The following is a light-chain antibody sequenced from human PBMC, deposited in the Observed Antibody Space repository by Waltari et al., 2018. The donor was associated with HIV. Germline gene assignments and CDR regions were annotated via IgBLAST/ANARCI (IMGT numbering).Light chain of an antibody. V-gene: IGLV6-57*03. CDR3: QSYDTDTHAI. CDR1: SGDIASNY. CDR2: EHS. J-gene: IGLJ2*01. Sequence: RSSGDIASNYVRWYQLRPGSAPTTLIYEHSQRPSGVPDRFSGSIDSSSNSASLTISGLKTEDEADYYCQSYDTDTHAIFGGGTKLTVL.